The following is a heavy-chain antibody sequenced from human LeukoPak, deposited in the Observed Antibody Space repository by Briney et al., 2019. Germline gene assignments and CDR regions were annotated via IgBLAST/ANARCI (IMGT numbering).Heavy chain of an antibody. CDR3: ARGGSGAQYCSGGGCYGDSYFQH. V-gene: IGHV3-30-3*01. J-gene: IGHJ1*01. Sequence: GGSLRLSCAASGFTFSSYAMHWVRQAPGKGLEWVAVMLYDGTNEYYADSVKGRFTVSSDKSNNTVYLQMNSLRPEDTAVYYCARGGSGAQYCSGGGCYGDSYFQHWGQGTLVTVSS. CDR1: GFTFSSYA. D-gene: IGHD2-15*01. CDR2: MLYDGTNE.